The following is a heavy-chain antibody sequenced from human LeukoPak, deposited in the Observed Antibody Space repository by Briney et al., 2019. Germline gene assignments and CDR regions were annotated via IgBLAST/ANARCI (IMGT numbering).Heavy chain of an antibody. Sequence: GGSLRLSCAASGFTFSTCEMNWVRQAPGKGLEWVSYISSSGTTIYYADSVKGRFTISRDNAKKSLYLQMNSLRAEDTAVYYCARDLSGSYVNYWGQGTLVTVSS. J-gene: IGHJ4*02. CDR2: ISSSGTTI. V-gene: IGHV3-48*03. D-gene: IGHD1-26*01. CDR3: ARDLSGSYVNY. CDR1: GFTFSTCE.